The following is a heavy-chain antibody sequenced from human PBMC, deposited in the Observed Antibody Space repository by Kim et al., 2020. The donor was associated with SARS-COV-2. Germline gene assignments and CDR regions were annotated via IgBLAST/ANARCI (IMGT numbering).Heavy chain of an antibody. J-gene: IGHJ4*02. V-gene: IGHV1-2*02. D-gene: IGHD3-9*01. CDR3: ARVVFDGLSAFDY. Sequence: YAQKFQGRVTMTRDTSMSTAYMELSRLRSDDTAVYYCARVVFDGLSAFDYWGQGTLVTVSS.